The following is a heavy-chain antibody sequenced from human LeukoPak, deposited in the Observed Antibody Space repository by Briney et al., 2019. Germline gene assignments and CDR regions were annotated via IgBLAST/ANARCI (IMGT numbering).Heavy chain of an antibody. CDR1: GFTFSDYD. CDR3: AKDVKPDSGRDVDY. Sequence: GGSLRLSCLASGFTFSDYDMSWVRLAPRKGREWVSAIYPSGDSTYYADSVKGRFTISRDNSRNTLYLQMHSLSAEDTAVYYCAKDVKPDSGRDVDYWGQGTLVTVSS. D-gene: IGHD6-19*01. V-gene: IGHV3-23*01. J-gene: IGHJ4*02. CDR2: IYPSGDST.